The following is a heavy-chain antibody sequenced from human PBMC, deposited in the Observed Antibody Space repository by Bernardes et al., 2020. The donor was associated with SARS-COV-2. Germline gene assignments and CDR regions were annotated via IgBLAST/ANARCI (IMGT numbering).Heavy chain of an antibody. CDR3: ARGPVGTPHF. D-gene: IGHD1-26*01. J-gene: IGHJ4*02. CDR1: GYPFTAYY. CDR2: LNPSRGIT. V-gene: IGHV1-2*02. Sequence: ASVKVSCQPSGYPFTAYYMRWVRQAPGHGLEWMGWLNPSRGITNYAQKFQGRVTMPRDTSITTAYMELSGLKSDDTAVYYCARGPVGTPHFWGQGTRVTVSS.